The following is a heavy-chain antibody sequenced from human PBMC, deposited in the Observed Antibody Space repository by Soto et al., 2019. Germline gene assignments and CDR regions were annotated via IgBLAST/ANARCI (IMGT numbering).Heavy chain of an antibody. D-gene: IGHD5-18*01. CDR1: GFTFSSYA. Sequence: QVQLVESGGGVVQPGRSLRLSCAASGFTFSSYAMHWVRQAPGKGLEWVAVISYDGSNKYYADSVKGRFTISRDNSKNTLYLQMNSLRAEDTAVYYCARVESGYSYGYYDYYYGMDVWGQGTTVTVSS. J-gene: IGHJ6*02. CDR3: ARVESGYSYGYYDYYYGMDV. V-gene: IGHV3-30-3*01. CDR2: ISYDGSNK.